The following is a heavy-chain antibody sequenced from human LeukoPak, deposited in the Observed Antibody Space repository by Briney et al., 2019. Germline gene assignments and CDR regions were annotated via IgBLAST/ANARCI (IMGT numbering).Heavy chain of an antibody. CDR1: GYNFTSYW. Sequence: GESLKIFCKGSGYNFTSYWISWVRQMPGKGLEWMGRIDPSDSYTNYSPSFQGHVTISADKSISTAYLQWSSLKASDTAMYYCARQSPGYCSGGSCRSFDYWGQGTLVTVSS. CDR2: IDPSDSYT. D-gene: IGHD2-15*01. V-gene: IGHV5-10-1*01. J-gene: IGHJ4*02. CDR3: ARQSPGYCSGGSCRSFDY.